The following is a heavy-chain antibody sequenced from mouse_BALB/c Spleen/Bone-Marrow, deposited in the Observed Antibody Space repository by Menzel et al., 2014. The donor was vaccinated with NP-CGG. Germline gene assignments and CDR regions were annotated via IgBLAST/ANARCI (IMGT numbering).Heavy chain of an antibody. D-gene: IGHD1-1*01. J-gene: IGHJ2*01. CDR1: GYSITRGYY. CDR3: ARGDYGSNYDDY. CDR2: ISYDGTN. Sequence: DVKLVESGPGLVKPSQSLSLTCSVTGYSITRGYYWNWIRQFPGNKLEWMGYISYDGTNDYNPSLKNRISITRDTSKNHFFLKLNSVTTEDTATYYCARGDYGSNYDDYWGQGTTLTVSS. V-gene: IGHV3-6*02.